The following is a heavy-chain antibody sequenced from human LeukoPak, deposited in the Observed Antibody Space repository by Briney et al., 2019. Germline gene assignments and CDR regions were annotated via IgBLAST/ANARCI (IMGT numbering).Heavy chain of an antibody. CDR3: AREYSGYSFGY. J-gene: IGHJ4*02. D-gene: IGHD5-12*01. CDR2: ISGYNGNT. V-gene: IGHV1-18*01. CDR1: GYTFTSYG. Sequence: ASVKVSCKASGYTFTSYGISWARQAPGQGLEWMGWISGYNGNTNYAQKLQGRVTMTRDTSIGTAYMELSRLRSDDTAVYYCAREYSGYSFGYWGQGTLVTVSS.